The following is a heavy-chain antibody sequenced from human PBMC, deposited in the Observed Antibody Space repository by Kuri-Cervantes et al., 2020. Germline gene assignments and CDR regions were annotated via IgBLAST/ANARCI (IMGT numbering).Heavy chain of an antibody. CDR3: TTIRPGY. CDR1: GFTFSNTW. Sequence: GESLKISCAASGFTFSNTWMYWVRQAPGKGLEWVGRIKTKTDGGTTDYAAPVKGRFTISRDDSKNTLYLQMNSLKTEDTAVYYCTTIRPGYWGQGTLVTVSS. CDR2: IKTKTDGGTT. J-gene: IGHJ4*02. D-gene: IGHD3-3*02. V-gene: IGHV3-15*01.